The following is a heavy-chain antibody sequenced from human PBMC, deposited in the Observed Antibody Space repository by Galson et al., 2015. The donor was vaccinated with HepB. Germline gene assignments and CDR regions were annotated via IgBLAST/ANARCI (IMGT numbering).Heavy chain of an antibody. CDR2: IKQDGSEK. CDR1: GFTFGDYA. Sequence: SLRLSCAASGFTFGDYAMSWFRQAPGKGLEWVANIKQDGSEKYYVDSVKGRFTISRDNAKNSLYLQMNSLRAEDTAVYYCARSGWYDPSADWYYYGMDVWGQGTTVTVSS. D-gene: IGHD6-19*01. J-gene: IGHJ6*02. CDR3: ARSGWYDPSADWYYYGMDV. V-gene: IGHV3-7*03.